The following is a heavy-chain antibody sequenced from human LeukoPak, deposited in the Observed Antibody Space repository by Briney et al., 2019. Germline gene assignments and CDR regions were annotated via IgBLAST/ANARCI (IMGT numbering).Heavy chain of an antibody. D-gene: IGHD4-23*01. CDR1: GYSISSGYY. CDR2: IYHSGST. J-gene: IGHJ4*02. CDR3: ARLYGGKGGFDY. V-gene: IGHV4-38-2*02. Sequence: SETLSLTCTVSGYSISSGYYWGWIRQPPGKGLEWIGSIYHSGSTNYNPSLKSRVTISVDTSKNQFSLKLSSVTAADTAVYYCARLYGGKGGFDYWGQGTLVTVSS.